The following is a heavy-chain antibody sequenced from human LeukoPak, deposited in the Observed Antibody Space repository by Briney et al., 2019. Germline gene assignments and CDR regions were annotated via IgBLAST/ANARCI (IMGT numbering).Heavy chain of an antibody. J-gene: IGHJ4*02. CDR3: ARIIVGPTLDH. V-gene: IGHV4-61*01. D-gene: IGHD1-26*01. CDR2: IYYTGST. CDR1: GGSVNSDSYY. Sequence: SETLSLTCTVSGGSVNSDSYYWSWIRQPPGKGLEWIGFIYYTGSTSDNPSLRSRVTISVDTSRNQFSLELSSVTAADTAVYYCARIIVGPTLDHWGQGTLVTVSS.